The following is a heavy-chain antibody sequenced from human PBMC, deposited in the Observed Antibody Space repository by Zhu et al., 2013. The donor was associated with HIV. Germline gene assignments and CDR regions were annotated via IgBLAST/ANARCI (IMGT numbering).Heavy chain of an antibody. V-gene: IGHV1-3*01. CDR2: INAGNGNT. CDR1: GYTFTTYA. D-gene: IGHD6-13*01. CDR3: AREVRDTAAAGPKAALDY. Sequence: QVQLVQSGAEVKKPGASVKVSCKASGYTFTTYAMHWVRQAPGQRLEWMGWINAGNGNTEYSQDFQGRVTIARDTSANTVYMELGSLRSEDTAVYYCAREVRDTAAAGPKAALDYWGQGTLVTVSS. J-gene: IGHJ4*02.